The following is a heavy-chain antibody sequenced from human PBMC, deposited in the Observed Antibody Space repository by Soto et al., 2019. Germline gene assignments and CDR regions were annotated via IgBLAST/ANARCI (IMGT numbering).Heavy chain of an antibody. CDR2: ISSSSSYI. V-gene: IGHV3-21*01. D-gene: IGHD3-10*01. Sequence: GGSLRLSCAASGFTFSSYSMNWVRQAPGKGLEWVSSISSSSSYIYYADSVKGRFTISRDNAKNSLYLQMNSLRAEDTAVYYCARDQGYNYYGSGSYEYYFDYWGQGTLVTV. J-gene: IGHJ4*02. CDR3: ARDQGYNYYGSGSYEYYFDY. CDR1: GFTFSSYS.